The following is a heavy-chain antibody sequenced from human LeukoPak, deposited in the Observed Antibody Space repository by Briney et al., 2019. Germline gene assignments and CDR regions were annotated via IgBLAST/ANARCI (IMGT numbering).Heavy chain of an antibody. V-gene: IGHV4-38-2*02. CDR2: ISHGGST. CDR3: ARGEVGEFDH. Sequence: SETLSPTCTVSGYSITRAYNWGWIRQSPGKGLEWIGSISHGGSTYYNPSLKSRVTISVDTSKNHFSLKLSPVTAPDTAVYFCARGEVGEFDHWGQGTLVTVSS. CDR1: GYSITRAYN. D-gene: IGHD1-26*01. J-gene: IGHJ4*02.